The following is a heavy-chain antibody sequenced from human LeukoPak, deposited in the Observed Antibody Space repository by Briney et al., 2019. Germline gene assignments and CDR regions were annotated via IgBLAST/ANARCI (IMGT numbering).Heavy chain of an antibody. V-gene: IGHV3-53*04. Sequence: GGSLRLSCAASGFTVSSNYMSWVRQAPGKGLEWVSVIYSGGSTYYADSVKGRFTISRHNSKNTLYLQMNSLRAEDTAVYYCASLSSGSSHYYYYGMDVWGQGTTVTVSS. D-gene: IGHD1-26*01. CDR3: ASLSSGSSHYYYYGMDV. J-gene: IGHJ6*02. CDR1: GFTVSSNY. CDR2: IYSGGST.